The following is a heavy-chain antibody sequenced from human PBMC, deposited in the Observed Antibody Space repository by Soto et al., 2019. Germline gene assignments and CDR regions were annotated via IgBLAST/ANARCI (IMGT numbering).Heavy chain of an antibody. D-gene: IGHD3-10*01. CDR1: GFTVSNNY. J-gene: IGHJ4*02. V-gene: IGHV3-53*01. Sequence: EVQLVESGGGLIQPGGSLRLSCAVSGFTVSNNYMSWVRQAPGKGLEGVSVIYSGGYTAYGDSVKGRFTISRDNSKNTLHLKWNSRGADDPGVYSGGTRPGGGGYWGQGTLVTVSS. CDR2: IYSGGYT. CDR3: GTRPGGGGY.